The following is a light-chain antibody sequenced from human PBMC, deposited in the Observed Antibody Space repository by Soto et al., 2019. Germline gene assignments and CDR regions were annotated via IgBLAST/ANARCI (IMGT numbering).Light chain of an antibody. Sequence: DVQMTQSPSTLSASVGDRVTITCRASQGISNRLAWYQQKPGKAPKLLIYQASSLKSGVPSRFGGSGSGTEFTLTITSLQHDDVTSYYCQQYNSHWTFGQGTKVEIK. J-gene: IGKJ1*01. V-gene: IGKV1-5*03. CDR3: QQYNSHWT. CDR1: QGISNR. CDR2: QAS.